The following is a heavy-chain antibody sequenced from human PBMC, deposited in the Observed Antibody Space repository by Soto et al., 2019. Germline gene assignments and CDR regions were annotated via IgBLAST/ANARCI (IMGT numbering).Heavy chain of an antibody. J-gene: IGHJ4*02. CDR3: ARGGHVVVVPAAFDY. CDR2: INPSGGHT. D-gene: IGHD2-21*02. V-gene: IGHV1-46*01. CDR1: GNTVTNYY. Sequence: QVQLMQSGAEVKKPGALVKVSCKASGNTVTNYYIHWVRQAPGQGLEWMGTINPSGGHTTYAQKFLGRVTMTRDTSTLTLYMELPSLRSEDTAVYYCARGGHVVVVPAAFDYWGQGTLVTVSS.